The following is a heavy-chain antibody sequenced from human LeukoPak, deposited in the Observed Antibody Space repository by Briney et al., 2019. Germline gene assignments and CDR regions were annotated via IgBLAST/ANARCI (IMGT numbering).Heavy chain of an antibody. CDR3: ARGTPVGYSSSSGPRHFDY. D-gene: IGHD6-6*01. CDR1: GGSFSGYY. Sequence: SETLSLTCAVYGGSFSGYYWSWIRQPPGKGLEWIGEINHSGSTNYNPSLKSRVTISVDTSKNQFSLKLSSVTAADTAVYYCARGTPVGYSSSSGPRHFDYWGQGTLVTVSS. CDR2: INHSGST. J-gene: IGHJ4*02. V-gene: IGHV4-34*01.